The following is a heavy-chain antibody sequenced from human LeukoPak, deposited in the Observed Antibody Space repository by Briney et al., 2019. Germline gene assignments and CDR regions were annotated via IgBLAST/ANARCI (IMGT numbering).Heavy chain of an antibody. CDR3: ARASRSGSYNSFWGTAPDLDY. V-gene: IGHV1-18*01. J-gene: IGHJ4*02. CDR2: ISAYNGNT. D-gene: IGHD1-26*01. CDR1: GYTFTSYG. Sequence: ASVKVSCKASGYTFTSYGISWVRQAPGQGLEWMGWISAYNGNTNYAQKLQGRVTMTTDTSTSTAYMELRSLSSDDTPVYYCARASRSGSYNSFWGTAPDLDYWGQGTLVTVSS.